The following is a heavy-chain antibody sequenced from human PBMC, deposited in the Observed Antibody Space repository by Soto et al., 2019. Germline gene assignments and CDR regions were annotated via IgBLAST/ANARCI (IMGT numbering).Heavy chain of an antibody. V-gene: IGHV3-30-3*01. CDR1: GFSFSSYA. J-gene: IGHJ5*02. D-gene: IGHD6-19*01. CDR2: ISHDGINK. Sequence: QVRLVESGGGVVQPGRSLRLSCTASGFSFSSYAMYWFRQPPGKGLEWVAVISHDGINKHYADSVKGRVTVSRDNSNHALKLKMNSMRDEDTAKYYCARGMYSSDYFVKWFEPWGQGTLVPVSS. CDR3: ARGMYSSDYFVKWFEP.